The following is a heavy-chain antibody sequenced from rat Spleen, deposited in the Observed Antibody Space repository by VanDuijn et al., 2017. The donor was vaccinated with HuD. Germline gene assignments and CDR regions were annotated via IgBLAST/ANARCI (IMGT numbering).Heavy chain of an antibody. J-gene: IGHJ2*01. Sequence: EVQLVESGGGSVQPGRCMKLSCAASGFTFSNYGMAWVRQAPKKGLEWVTYINYDGGSSYYRDSVKGRFTISRDDAKSTLYLQMDSLRSEDTATYYCTTGTFWGQGVMVTVSS. CDR2: INYDGGSS. CDR3: TTGTF. CDR1: GFTFSNYG. V-gene: IGHV5-20*01.